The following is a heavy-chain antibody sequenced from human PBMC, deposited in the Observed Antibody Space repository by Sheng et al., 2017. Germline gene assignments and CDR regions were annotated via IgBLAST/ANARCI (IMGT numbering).Heavy chain of an antibody. J-gene: IGHJ5*02. CDR1: GGSFSGYY. Sequence: QVQLQQWGAGLLKPSETLSLTCAVYGGSFSGYYWSWIRQPPGKGLEWIGEINHSGSTNYNPSLKSRVTISVDTSKNQFSLKLSSVTAADTAVYYCARRGTTPRTGWFDPWGQGTLVTVSS. D-gene: IGHD4-17*01. V-gene: IGHV4-34*01. CDR3: ARRGTTPRTGWFDP. CDR2: INHSGST.